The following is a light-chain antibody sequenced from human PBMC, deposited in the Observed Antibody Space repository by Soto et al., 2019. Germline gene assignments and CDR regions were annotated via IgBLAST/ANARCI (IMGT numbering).Light chain of an antibody. CDR2: GVS. V-gene: IGKV3-20*01. J-gene: IGKJ4*01. CDR3: QQYGNSPLT. Sequence: EILLTQSPGTLSLSPGERATLSCRASQSVRSSYFAWYQQKPGQAPRLLIFGVSSRATGIPDRFSATGSGTDFTLTISRLEPEDFSLYFCQQYGNSPLTFGGGTKVDIK. CDR1: QSVRSSY.